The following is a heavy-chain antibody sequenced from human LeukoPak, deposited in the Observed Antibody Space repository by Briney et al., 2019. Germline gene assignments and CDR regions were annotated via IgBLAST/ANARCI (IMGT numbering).Heavy chain of an antibody. D-gene: IGHD5-18*01. CDR3: ARAIPSGIQLWFYFDY. V-gene: IGHV4-39*07. CDR2: IYYSGST. CDR1: GGSISSSSYY. J-gene: IGHJ4*02. Sequence: SETLSLTCTVSGGSISSSSYYWGWIRQPPGKGLEWIGSIYYSGSTYYNPSLKSRVTISVDTSKNQFSLKLSSVTAADTAVYYCARAIPSGIQLWFYFDYWGQGTLVTVSS.